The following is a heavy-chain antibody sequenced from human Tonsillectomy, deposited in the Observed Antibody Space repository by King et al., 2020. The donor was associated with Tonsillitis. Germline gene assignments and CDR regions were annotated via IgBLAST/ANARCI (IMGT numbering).Heavy chain of an antibody. D-gene: IGHD3-3*01. CDR2: IFSNDEK. CDR3: ARKRGVCWRGYNDY. CDR1: GFSLSNARMG. V-gene: IGHV2-26*01. J-gene: IGHJ4*02. Sequence: TLKESGPVLVKPTETLTLTCTVSGFSLSNARMGVTWIRQPPGKALEWLAHIFSNDEKSYSTSLKNRLTISKDTSKSQVVLTMTNMDHVDTATYYGARKRGVCWRGYNDYWGQGTLVTVSS.